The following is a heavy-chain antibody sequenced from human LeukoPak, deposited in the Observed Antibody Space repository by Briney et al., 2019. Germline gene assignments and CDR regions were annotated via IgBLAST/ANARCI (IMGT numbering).Heavy chain of an antibody. CDR1: GFTFNNYA. J-gene: IGHJ4*02. Sequence: SGGSLRLSCAASGFTFNNYAMSWVRQAPGKGPEWVSGISGSGGNSYYADSVKGRFTISRDNSKNTLYLQMNSLRAEDTAVYYCARHLNYYLEYWGQGTLVTVSS. CDR3: ARHLNYYLEY. CDR2: ISGSGGNS. D-gene: IGHD4-11*01. V-gene: IGHV3-23*01.